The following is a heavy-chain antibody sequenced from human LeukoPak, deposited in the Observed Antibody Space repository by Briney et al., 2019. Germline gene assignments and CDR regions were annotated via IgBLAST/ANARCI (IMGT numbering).Heavy chain of an antibody. Sequence: PGGSLRLSCAASGFTFSSYDIHWVRQAPGKGLEWAAFIHYDGSHKYYADSGRFTISRDNSKNTLYLQMTSLRAEDTALYYCAKSYNVHYGDPRDAFDIWGQGTMVTVSS. V-gene: IGHV3-30*02. CDR1: GFTFSSYD. CDR2: IHYDGSHK. CDR3: AKSYNVHYGDPRDAFDI. J-gene: IGHJ3*02. D-gene: IGHD4-17*01.